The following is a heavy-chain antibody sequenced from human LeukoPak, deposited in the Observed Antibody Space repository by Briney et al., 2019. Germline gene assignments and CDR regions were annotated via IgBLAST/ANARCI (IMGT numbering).Heavy chain of an antibody. CDR2: INHSGGT. J-gene: IGHJ4*02. CDR3: ARGVDYYGV. CDR1: GGSFSGYS. V-gene: IGHV4-34*01. Sequence: ETLSLTCAVYGGSFSGYSWNWIRQPPVKGLEWIGEINHSGGTNYNPSLKSRVTISVDTSKKQFSLKLSSVAAADTAVYYCARGVDYYGVWGQGTLVTVSS. D-gene: IGHD3-10*01.